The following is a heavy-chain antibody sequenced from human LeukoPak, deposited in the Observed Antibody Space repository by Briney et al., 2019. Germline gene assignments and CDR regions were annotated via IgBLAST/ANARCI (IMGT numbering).Heavy chain of an antibody. Sequence: GGSLRLSCAASGFTFNRYALSWVRQAPGKGLEWVSTIGGGGENTYYADSVKGRFTISRDSSKNSVYLHMKSLRAEDTAVYFCAKVLTGSQDYWGQGTLVTVTS. CDR3: AKVLTGSQDY. CDR2: IGGGGENT. CDR1: GFTFNRYA. V-gene: IGHV3-23*01. J-gene: IGHJ4*02. D-gene: IGHD1-14*01.